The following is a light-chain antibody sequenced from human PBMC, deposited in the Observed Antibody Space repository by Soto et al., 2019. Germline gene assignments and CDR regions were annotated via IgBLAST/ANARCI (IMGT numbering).Light chain of an antibody. CDR3: QSYDSSLSGDVV. CDR2: GNS. CDR1: SSNIGAGYD. Sequence: SVLTQPPSVSGAPGQRVTISCTGSSSNIGAGYDVHWYQQLPGTAPKLLIYGNSNRPSGVPDRFSGSQSGTSASLAITGLQAEDEADYSCQSYDSSLSGDVVFGGGTKLTVL. V-gene: IGLV1-40*01. J-gene: IGLJ2*01.